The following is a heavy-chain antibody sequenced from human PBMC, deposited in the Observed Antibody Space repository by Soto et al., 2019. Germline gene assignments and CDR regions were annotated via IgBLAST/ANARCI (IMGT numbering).Heavy chain of an antibody. J-gene: IGHJ4*02. CDR2: IIPIFGTA. V-gene: IGHV1-69*06. CDR1: GGTFSSYA. D-gene: IGHD4-17*01. CDR3: ASLFHDYGGNEVGY. Sequence: EASVKVSCKASGGTFSSYAISWVRQAPGQGLEWMGGIIPIFGTANYAQKFQGRVTITADKSTSTAYMELSSLRSEDTAVYYCASLFHDYGGNEVGYWGQGTLVTVSS.